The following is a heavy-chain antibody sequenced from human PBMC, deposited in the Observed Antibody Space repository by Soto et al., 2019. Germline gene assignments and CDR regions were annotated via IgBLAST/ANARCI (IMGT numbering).Heavy chain of an antibody. Sequence: GESLKISCKGSGYSFTSYWIGWVRQMPGKGLEWMGIIYPGDSDTRYSPSFQGQVTISADKSISTAYRQWSSLKASDTAMYYCARGAAAAVYYFDYWGQGTLVTVSS. CDR2: IYPGDSDT. CDR1: GYSFTSYW. V-gene: IGHV5-51*01. J-gene: IGHJ4*02. CDR3: ARGAAAAVYYFDY. D-gene: IGHD6-13*01.